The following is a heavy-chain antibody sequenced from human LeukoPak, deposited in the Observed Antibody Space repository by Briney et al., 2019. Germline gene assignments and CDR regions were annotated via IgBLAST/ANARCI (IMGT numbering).Heavy chain of an antibody. V-gene: IGHV1-2*02. Sequence: ASVKVSFKASGYTFSGYYMHWGRQAPGQGLEWMGWINPDSGGTNYAQKFQGRVTMTRDTSINTVYMELSRLRFDDTAVYYCARPPLAAEITWFDPWGQGTLVIVSS. CDR2: INPDSGGT. CDR3: ARPPLAAEITWFDP. D-gene: IGHD6-25*01. CDR1: GYTFSGYY. J-gene: IGHJ5*02.